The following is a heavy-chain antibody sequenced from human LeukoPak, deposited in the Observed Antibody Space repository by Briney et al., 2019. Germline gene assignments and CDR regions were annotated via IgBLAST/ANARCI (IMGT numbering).Heavy chain of an antibody. CDR3: ARHVVAVGFDY. J-gene: IGHJ4*02. V-gene: IGHV3-7*01. D-gene: IGHD3-22*01. Sequence: SGGSLRLSCAASGFTFSIYWMTWVRQAPGKGLEWVGNIKQDGSEKYYEDSLKGRFTISRDNAKRSLYLQMNSLRAEDTAVYYCARHVVAVGFDYWGQGTLVTVSS. CDR2: IKQDGSEK. CDR1: GFTFSIYW.